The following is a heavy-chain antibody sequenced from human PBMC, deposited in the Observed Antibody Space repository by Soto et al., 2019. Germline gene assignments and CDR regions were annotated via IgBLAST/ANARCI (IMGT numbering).Heavy chain of an antibody. J-gene: IGHJ6*03. CDR1: GGPISSSSYY. CDR3: ARLYCSGGSCYSAYYYYMDV. Sequence: SETLSLTCTVSGGPISSSSYYWGWIRQPPGKGLEWIGSIYYSGSTYYNPSLKSRVTISVDTSKNQFSLKLSSVTAADTAVYYCARLYCSGGSCYSAYYYYMDVWGKGTTVTVSS. CDR2: IYYSGST. V-gene: IGHV4-39*01. D-gene: IGHD2-15*01.